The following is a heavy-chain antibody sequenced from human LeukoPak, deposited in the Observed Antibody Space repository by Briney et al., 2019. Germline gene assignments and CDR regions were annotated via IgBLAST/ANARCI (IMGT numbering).Heavy chain of an antibody. CDR2: INDSGGNT. J-gene: IGHJ4*02. D-gene: IGHD3-10*01. V-gene: IGHV3-23*01. Sequence: GGSLRLSCAASGFTFSSYAMSWVRQAPGKGLEWVSLINDSGGNTYYADSVKGRFTISRDNSKNTLFLQMSGLRAEDTAVYYCAKTSAGIRGGYFDYWGQGTLVTVSS. CDR1: GFTFSSYA. CDR3: AKTSAGIRGGYFDY.